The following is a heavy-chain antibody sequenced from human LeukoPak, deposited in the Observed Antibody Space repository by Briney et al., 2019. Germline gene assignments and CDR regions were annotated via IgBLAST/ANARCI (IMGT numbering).Heavy chain of an antibody. D-gene: IGHD3-22*01. CDR2: ISYDGSNK. CDR1: GFTFSSYG. Sequence: GRSLRLSCAASGFTFSSYGMHWVRQAPGKGLEWVAVISYDGSNKYYADSVKGRFTISRDNSKNTLYLQMNSLRAEDTAVYYCAKDATRYYDSSGPGAHWGQGTLVTVSS. V-gene: IGHV3-30*18. J-gene: IGHJ4*02. CDR3: AKDATRYYDSSGPGAH.